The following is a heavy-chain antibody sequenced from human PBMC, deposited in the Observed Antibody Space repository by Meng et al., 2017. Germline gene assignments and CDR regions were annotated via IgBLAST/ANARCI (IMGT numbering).Heavy chain of an antibody. CDR3: ARGGIAVAIDY. V-gene: IGHV1-18*01. CDR1: GETFTGDG. CDR2: ISAHNGNT. D-gene: IGHD6-19*01. J-gene: IGHJ4*02. Sequence: DKMVRSGAEVKKAGASVKVYCRASGETFTGDGISWVRQAPGQGLEWMGWISAHNGNTNYAQKLQGRVTMTTDTSTRTAYMELRSLRSDDTAVYYCARGGIAVAIDYWGQGTLVTVSS.